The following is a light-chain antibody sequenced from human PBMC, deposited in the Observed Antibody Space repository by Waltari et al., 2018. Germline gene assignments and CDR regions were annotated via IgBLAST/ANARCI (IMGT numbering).Light chain of an antibody. V-gene: IGKV3-11*01. Sequence: VLTQSPATLSLSPGERATLSCRASQGVSSYVAWYQHKPGQPPRLLIYDATNRATGIPARFSGSGSGTDFTLTISSLEPEDFAVYYSQQRYSWPATFGPGTKVDI. CDR1: QGVSSY. CDR2: DAT. J-gene: IGKJ3*01. CDR3: QQRYSWPAT.